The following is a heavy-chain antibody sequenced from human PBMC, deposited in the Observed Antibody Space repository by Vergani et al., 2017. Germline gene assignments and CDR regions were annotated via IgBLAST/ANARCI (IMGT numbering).Heavy chain of an antibody. Sequence: EVQLLESGGGLVQPGGSLRLSCAASGFTFSNYAMTWVRQAPGKGLEWVSAISGSGGSTYYAGSVKGRFTISRDSSKNTLYLQMNSLSAGDTAVYYCAKANPRNSGYDYLYYYHAMDVWGQGTTVTVAS. J-gene: IGHJ6*02. V-gene: IGHV3-23*01. CDR2: ISGSGGST. D-gene: IGHD5-12*01. CDR1: GFTFSNYA. CDR3: AKANPRNSGYDYLYYYHAMDV.